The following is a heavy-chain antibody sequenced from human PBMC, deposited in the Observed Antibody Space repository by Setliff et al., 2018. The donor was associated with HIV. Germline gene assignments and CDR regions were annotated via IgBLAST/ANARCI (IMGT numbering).Heavy chain of an antibody. CDR3: AKDKGGYNWNYFDY. CDR2: IRYDGSND. CDR1: GFTFSNYG. J-gene: IGHJ4*02. Sequence: PGGSLRLSCAASGFTFSNYGMHWVRQAPGKGLEWVAFIRYDGSNDYYADSVKDRFTVSRDNSKNTLYLQMNSLRPEDTSVYYCAKDKGGYNWNYFDYWGPGTQVTVSS. D-gene: IGHD1-20*01. V-gene: IGHV3-30*02.